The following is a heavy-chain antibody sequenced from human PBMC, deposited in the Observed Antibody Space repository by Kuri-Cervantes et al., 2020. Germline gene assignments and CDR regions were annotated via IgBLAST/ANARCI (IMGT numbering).Heavy chain of an antibody. Sequence: LSLTCAASGFTFDDYAMHWVRQAPGKGLEWVSGISWNSGSIGYADSVKGRFTISRDNAKNSLYLQMNSLRAEDTAVYYCARDDGSGTSYYYYGVDVWGQGTTVTVSS. V-gene: IGHV3-9*01. D-gene: IGHD3-10*01. CDR1: GFTFDDYA. CDR3: ARDDGSGTSYYYYGVDV. J-gene: IGHJ6*02. CDR2: ISWNSGSI.